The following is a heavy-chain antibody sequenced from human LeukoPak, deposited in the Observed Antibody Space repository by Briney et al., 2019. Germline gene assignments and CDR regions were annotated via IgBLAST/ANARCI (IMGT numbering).Heavy chain of an antibody. CDR2: MNEDGSET. CDR3: ARDQGYCSGGTCYTVPDY. CDR1: GFTFSRYY. D-gene: IGHD2-15*01. V-gene: IGHV3-7*01. J-gene: IGHJ4*02. Sequence: GGSLRLSCAASGFTFSRYYMVWVRQAPGKGLEWVAHMNEDGSETQYVDSVKGRFTMSRDNVKSSLFLQMSGLGVEDTAVYYCARDQGYCSGGTCYTVPDYWGQGTLVTVSS.